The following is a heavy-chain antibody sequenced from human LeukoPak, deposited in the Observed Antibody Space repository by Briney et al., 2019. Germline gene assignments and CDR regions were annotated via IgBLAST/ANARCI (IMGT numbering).Heavy chain of an antibody. V-gene: IGHV1-2*02. D-gene: IGHD2-2*01. Sequence: ASVKVSCKASGYTFTDYSMHWVRQAPGQGFEWMGWINPNDGDTNYAQKFQGRVTMTRDTSISTAHMEVSRLRSDDTAVYYCARANFLYCSSTTCLFDYWGQGTLVTASS. CDR2: INPNDGDT. CDR1: GYTFTDYS. CDR3: ARANFLYCSSTTCLFDY. J-gene: IGHJ4*02.